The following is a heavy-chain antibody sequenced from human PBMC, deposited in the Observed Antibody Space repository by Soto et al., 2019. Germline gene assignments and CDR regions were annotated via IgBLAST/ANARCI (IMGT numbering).Heavy chain of an antibody. CDR3: ARAPGYCSSTSCYGGFYGMAV. D-gene: IGHD2-2*01. Sequence: PSETLSLTCTVSGGSISSGDYYWSWIRQPPGKGLEWIGYIYYSGSTYYNPSLKSRVTISVDTSKNQFSLELSSVTAADTAVYYCARAPGYCSSTSCYGGFYGMAVWGQGTTVTVSS. CDR1: GGSISSGDYY. J-gene: IGHJ6*02. CDR2: IYYSGST. V-gene: IGHV4-30-4*01.